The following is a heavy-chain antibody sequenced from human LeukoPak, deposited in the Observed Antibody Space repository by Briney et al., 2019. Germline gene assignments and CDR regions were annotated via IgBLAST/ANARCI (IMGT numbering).Heavy chain of an antibody. CDR1: GFTFSSYS. D-gene: IGHD1/OR15-1a*01. J-gene: IGHJ3*01. CDR2: IKQDGSEK. Sequence: PGGSLRLSCAASGFTFSSYSMNWVRQAPGKGLEWVANIKQDGSEKYYVDSVKGRFTISRDNAKNSLYLHMNSLRAEDTAVYYCARNTLGGQGTMVTVSS. V-gene: IGHV3-7*01. CDR3: ARNTL.